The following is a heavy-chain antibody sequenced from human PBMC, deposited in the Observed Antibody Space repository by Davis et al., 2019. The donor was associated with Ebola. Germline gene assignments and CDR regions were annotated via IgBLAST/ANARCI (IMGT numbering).Heavy chain of an antibody. CDR2: LYHTGST. Sequence: PSETLSLTCTVSGYSISSGDYYWSWIRQPPGKGLEWIGYLYHTGSTYYNPSLKSRVTFSVDTSKNQFSLNLSSVTAADTAVYYCVRDRGSSPYSWFDPWGRGTLVTVSS. J-gene: IGHJ5*02. D-gene: IGHD3-10*01. V-gene: IGHV4-30-4*08. CDR3: VRDRGSSPYSWFDP. CDR1: GYSISSGDYY.